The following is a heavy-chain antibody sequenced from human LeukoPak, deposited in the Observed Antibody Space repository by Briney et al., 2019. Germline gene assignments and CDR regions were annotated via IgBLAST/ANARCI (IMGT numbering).Heavy chain of an antibody. V-gene: IGHV1-69*13. CDR2: IIPIFGTA. Sequence: ASVKVSCKASGGTFSSYAISWVRQAPGQGLEWMGGIIPIFGTANYAQKFQGRVTITADESTSTAYMELSSLRSEDTAVYYCARVLSALGLAPDGYYYDSSGPDDAFDIRGQGTMVTVSS. CDR1: GGTFSSYA. CDR3: ARVLSALGLAPDGYYYDSSGPDDAFDI. D-gene: IGHD3-22*01. J-gene: IGHJ3*02.